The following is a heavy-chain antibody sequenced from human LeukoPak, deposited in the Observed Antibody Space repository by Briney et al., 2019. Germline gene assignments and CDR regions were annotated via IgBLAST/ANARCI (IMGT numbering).Heavy chain of an antibody. Sequence: SQTLSLTCTVSGGSISSGGYYWSWIRQPPGKGLEWIGYIYYSGSTYYNPSLKSRVTISVDTSKNQFSLKLSSVTAADTAVYYCARTRRGYSSGWATYYFDYWGQGTLVTVSS. V-gene: IGHV4-31*03. J-gene: IGHJ4*02. D-gene: IGHD6-19*01. CDR3: ARTRRGYSSGWATYYFDY. CDR1: GGSISSGGYY. CDR2: IYYSGST.